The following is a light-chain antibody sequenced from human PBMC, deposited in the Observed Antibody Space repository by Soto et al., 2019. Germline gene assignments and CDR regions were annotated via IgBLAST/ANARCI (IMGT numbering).Light chain of an antibody. J-gene: IGKJ4*01. CDR2: GAS. CDR1: QSVNIY. Sequence: EIVLTQSPGSLAFSPGKTSTLSCSSSQSVNIYLAWYQQKPGQAPRLLIFGASYRATGTPARFSGSGSGTEFNITISSLQSEDFAVYFCQQYDDWLRLTVGGGTQVEIK. CDR3: QQYDDWLRLT. V-gene: IGKV3D-15*01.